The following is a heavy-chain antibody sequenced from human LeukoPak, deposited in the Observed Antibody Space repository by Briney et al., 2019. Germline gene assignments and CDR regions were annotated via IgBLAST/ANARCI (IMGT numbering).Heavy chain of an antibody. J-gene: IGHJ4*02. V-gene: IGHV3-21*01. CDR1: GFSFSSYS. CDR3: ARDTGPAAATPLDF. CDR2: ISSSSTYI. Sequence: PGGSLRLSCAASGFSFSSYSMNWVRQAPGEGLEWVSLISSSSTYIYYADSVKGRFTISRDNAKNSLYLQMNSLRAEDTAVYYCARDTGPAAATPLDFWGQGTLVTVSS. D-gene: IGHD6-13*01.